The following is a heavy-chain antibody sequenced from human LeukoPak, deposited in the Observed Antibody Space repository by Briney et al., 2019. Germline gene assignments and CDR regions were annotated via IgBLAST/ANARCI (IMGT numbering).Heavy chain of an antibody. CDR1: GFTFSNAW. D-gene: IGHD6-25*01. J-gene: IGHJ3*02. V-gene: IGHV3-15*01. Sequence: PGGSLRLSCAASGFTFSNAWMSWVRQAPGKGLEWVGRIKSKTDGGTTDYAAPVKGRFTISRDDSKNTLYLQMNSLKTEDTAVYYCTTEARYRLKSSGARKVAFDIWGQGTMVTVPS. CDR2: IKSKTDGGTT. CDR3: TTEARYRLKSSGARKVAFDI.